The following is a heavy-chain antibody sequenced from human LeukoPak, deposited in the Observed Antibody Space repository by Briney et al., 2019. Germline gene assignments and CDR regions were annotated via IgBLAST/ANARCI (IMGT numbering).Heavy chain of an antibody. CDR1: GFTFSSYS. CDR3: ARDHSRGWYFYYMDV. D-gene: IGHD6-19*01. J-gene: IGHJ6*03. CDR2: ISSSSSTI. V-gene: IGHV3-48*01. Sequence: GGSLRLSCAASGFTFSSYSMNWVRQAPGKGLEWVSYISSSSSTIYYADSVEGRFTISRDNAKNSLYLQMNSLRAEDTAVYYCARDHSRGWYFYYMDVWGKGTTVTVSS.